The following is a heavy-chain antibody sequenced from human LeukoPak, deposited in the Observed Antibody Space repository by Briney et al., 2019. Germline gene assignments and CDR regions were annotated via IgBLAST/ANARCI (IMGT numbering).Heavy chain of an antibody. V-gene: IGHV3-33*01. Sequence: GGSLRLSCAASGFTFSSYGMNWVRQAPGKGLEWVADICYDGSNKYYADSVKGRFTISRDNSKNSLYLQMNSLRAEDTAVYYCARGFSCVTAPQNWGQGTLVTVSS. CDR2: ICYDGSNK. CDR1: GFTFSSYG. J-gene: IGHJ4*02. D-gene: IGHD2-21*02. CDR3: ARGFSCVTAPQN.